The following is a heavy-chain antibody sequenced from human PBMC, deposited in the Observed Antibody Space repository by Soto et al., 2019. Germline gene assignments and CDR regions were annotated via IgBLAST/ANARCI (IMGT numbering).Heavy chain of an antibody. Sequence: ASLKVSSKASGYTFTKYYMHWVRQAPGQGLEWMGVINPSDGSTAFAQNFQGRITMTRDTSTSTVYMELNSLRSEDTAVYYCGRDIYVSTAAAGPDYWGQGTLVTVSS. CDR3: GRDIYVSTAAAGPDY. V-gene: IGHV1-46*01. J-gene: IGHJ4*02. CDR1: GYTFTKYY. CDR2: INPSDGST. D-gene: IGHD6-13*01.